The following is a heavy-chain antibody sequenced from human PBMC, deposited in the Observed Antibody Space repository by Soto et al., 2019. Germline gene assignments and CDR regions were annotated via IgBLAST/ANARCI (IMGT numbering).Heavy chain of an antibody. CDR2: ISWNSGSV. Sequence: EVQLVESGGGLVQPGRSLRLSCAASGFTFDDYAMHWVRQAPGKGLEWVSGISWNSGSVGYADSVKGRFTISRDNAKNYLYLQMNSLRAEDTAFYYCAKDLTNYDSSGHYFDFWGQGTLVTVSS. V-gene: IGHV3-9*01. D-gene: IGHD3-22*01. CDR1: GFTFDDYA. CDR3: AKDLTNYDSSGHYFDF. J-gene: IGHJ4*02.